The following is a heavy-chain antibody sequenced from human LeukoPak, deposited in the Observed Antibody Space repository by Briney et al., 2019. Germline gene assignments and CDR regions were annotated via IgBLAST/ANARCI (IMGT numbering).Heavy chain of an antibody. V-gene: IGHV4-59*01. CDR3: ARATYTAMVVY. D-gene: IGHD5-18*01. CDR2: IHYSGSS. J-gene: IGHJ4*02. CDR1: GGSISSSY. Sequence: SEPLSLTCTVSGGSISSSYWSWIRQPPGMGLEWIGYIHYSGSSNYNPSLKSRVTISVDTSKNQFSLKLSSVTAADTAVYYCARATYTAMVVYWGQGTLVTVSS.